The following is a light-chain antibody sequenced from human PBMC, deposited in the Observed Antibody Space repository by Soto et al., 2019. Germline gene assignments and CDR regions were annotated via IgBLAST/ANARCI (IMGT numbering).Light chain of an antibody. CDR1: SSNIGSFYG. V-gene: IGLV1-40*01. J-gene: IGLJ2*01. Sequence: QSVLTQPPSVSGAPGQRVTIPCTGSSSNIGSFYGVHWYQQLPGTVPKLLIYGDNNRPSGVPDRFSGSKSGTAASLAITGLQAEDEADYYCQSYDNSLNHVVFGGGTKLTVL. CDR2: GDN. CDR3: QSYDNSLNHVV.